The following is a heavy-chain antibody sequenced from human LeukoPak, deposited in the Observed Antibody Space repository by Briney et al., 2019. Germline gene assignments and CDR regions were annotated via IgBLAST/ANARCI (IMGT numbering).Heavy chain of an antibody. CDR1: GFTFSSYF. Sequence: GGSLRLSCAASGFTFSSYFMNWVRQAPGKGLEWVSYISSSSSTIYYADCVKGRFTISRDNAKNSLYLQMNSLRAEDTAVYYCARDGGDDAFDIWGQGTMVTVSS. D-gene: IGHD2-15*01. CDR2: ISSSSSTI. CDR3: ARDGGDDAFDI. J-gene: IGHJ3*02. V-gene: IGHV3-48*01.